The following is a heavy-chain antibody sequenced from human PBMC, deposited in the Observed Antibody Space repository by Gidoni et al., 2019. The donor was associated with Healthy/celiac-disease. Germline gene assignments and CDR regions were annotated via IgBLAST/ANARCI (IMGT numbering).Heavy chain of an antibody. Sequence: EVQLVESGGGLVQPGGSLRLSCAASGFTFSSYSMNWCRQAPGKGLEWVSYISSSSSTIYYADSVKGRFTISRDNAKNALYLQMNSLRAEDTAVYDCARGYDYIWGSRRYFDLWGRGTLVTVSS. CDR2: ISSSSSTI. V-gene: IGHV3-48*01. D-gene: IGHD3-16*01. CDR1: GFTFSSYS. J-gene: IGHJ2*01. CDR3: ARGYDYIWGSRRYFDL.